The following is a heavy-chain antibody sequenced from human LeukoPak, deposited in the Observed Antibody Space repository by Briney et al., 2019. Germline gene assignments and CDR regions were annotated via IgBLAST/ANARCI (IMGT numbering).Heavy chain of an antibody. Sequence: SETLSLTCTVSGGSISSSSYYWGWIRQPPGKGLERIGSIYYSGSTYYNPSLKSRVTISVDTSKNQFSLKLSSVTAADTAVYYCARHAPRSSYCSGGSCYGDWFDPWGQGTLVTVSS. J-gene: IGHJ5*02. D-gene: IGHD2-15*01. CDR1: GGSISSSSYY. CDR2: IYYSGST. V-gene: IGHV4-39*01. CDR3: ARHAPRSSYCSGGSCYGDWFDP.